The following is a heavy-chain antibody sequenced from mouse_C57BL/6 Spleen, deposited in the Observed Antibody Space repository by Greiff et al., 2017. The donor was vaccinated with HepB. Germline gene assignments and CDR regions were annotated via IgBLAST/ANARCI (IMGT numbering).Heavy chain of an antibody. J-gene: IGHJ3*01. CDR2: IDPANGNT. D-gene: IGHD1-1*01. CDR3: ARDYGSREPTFAY. V-gene: IGHV14-3*01. CDR1: GFNIKNTY. Sequence: VQLQQSVAELVRPGASVKLSCTASGFNIKNTYMHWVKQRPEQGLEWIGRIDPANGNTKYAPKFQGKATITADTSSNTAYLQLSSLTSEDTAIYYGARDYGSREPTFAYWGQGTLVTVSA.